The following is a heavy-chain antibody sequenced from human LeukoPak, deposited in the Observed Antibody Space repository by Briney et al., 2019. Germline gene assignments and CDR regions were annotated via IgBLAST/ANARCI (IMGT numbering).Heavy chain of an antibody. CDR2: ITTATSSYI. Sequence: GGSLRLSCAASGFTFSSHDMNWVRQAPGKGLEWVSSITTATSSYIYYADSVKGRFTISRDDAKNSLYLQMDSLRAEDTAVYYCARDYGGPHYFDYWGQGTLVTLSS. D-gene: IGHD2-15*01. J-gene: IGHJ4*02. CDR1: GFTFSSHD. CDR3: ARDYGGPHYFDY. V-gene: IGHV3-21*01.